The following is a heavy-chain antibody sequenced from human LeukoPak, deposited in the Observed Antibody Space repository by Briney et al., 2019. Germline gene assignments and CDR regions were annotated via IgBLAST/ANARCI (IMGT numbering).Heavy chain of an antibody. CDR1: GHTFTNYG. V-gene: IGHV1-18*01. CDR3: ARVRYYDSSGYYQFDY. J-gene: IGHJ4*02. Sequence: GASVKVSCKASGHTFTNYGITWVRQAPGQGLEWMGWISAYNGNTNYAQKHQGRVTMTTDTSTSTAYKELRSLRSDDTAVYYCARVRYYDSSGYYQFDYWGQGTLVTVSS. CDR2: ISAYNGNT. D-gene: IGHD3-22*01.